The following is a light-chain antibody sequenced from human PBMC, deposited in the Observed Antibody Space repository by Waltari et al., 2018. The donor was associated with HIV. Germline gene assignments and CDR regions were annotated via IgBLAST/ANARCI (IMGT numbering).Light chain of an antibody. Sequence: DIQMTQSPFTLSASVGDRVTITCRASQSINNWLAWYQQKPGEAPKLLIYDASTLQSGVPSRFSGSGSGTEFTLTISSLQPDDFATFYCQQYKTYSYTFGQGTKLEIK. CDR3: QQYKTYSYT. V-gene: IGKV1-5*01. CDR1: QSINNW. J-gene: IGKJ2*01. CDR2: DAS.